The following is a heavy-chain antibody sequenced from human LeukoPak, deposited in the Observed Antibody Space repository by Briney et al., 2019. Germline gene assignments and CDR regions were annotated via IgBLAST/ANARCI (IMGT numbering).Heavy chain of an antibody. CDR2: IYYSGGT. CDR1: GGSISSYY. J-gene: IGHJ4*02. Sequence: SETLSLTCTVSGGSISSYYWSWIRQPPGKGLEWIGYIYYSGGTSYNPSLKSRVTISVETSKNQFSLKLSSVTAADTAVYYCARVVAVAGTTLRYWGQGTLVTVSS. V-gene: IGHV4-59*01. CDR3: ARVVAVAGTTLRY. D-gene: IGHD6-19*01.